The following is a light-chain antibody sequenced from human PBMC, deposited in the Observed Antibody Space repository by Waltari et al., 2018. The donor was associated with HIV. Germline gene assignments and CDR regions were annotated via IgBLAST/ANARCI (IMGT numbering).Light chain of an antibody. CDR3: SSHAGSKVV. J-gene: IGLJ2*01. CDR1: SSDVGGYNY. CDR2: DVI. V-gene: IGLV2-8*01. Sequence: QSALTQPPSASGSPGQSVTLSCTGTSSDVGGYNYDSWHQQHPGKAPKLMIYDVIKRPPGVPDRFAGSKAGNTASLTVSGLQLEDEADYYCSSHAGSKVVFGGGTRLTVL.